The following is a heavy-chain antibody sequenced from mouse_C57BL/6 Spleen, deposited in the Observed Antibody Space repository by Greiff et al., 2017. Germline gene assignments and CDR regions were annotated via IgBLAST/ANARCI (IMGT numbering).Heavy chain of an antibody. CDR3: ARKRRGQGGYGFDY. Sequence: DVMLVESGGDLVKPGGSLKLSCAASGFTFSSYGMSWVRQTPDKRLEWVATISSGGSYTYYPDSVKGRFTISRDNAKNTLYLQMSSLKSEDKAMYYCARKRRGQGGYGFDYWGQGTTLTVSS. J-gene: IGHJ2*01. V-gene: IGHV5-6*02. CDR2: ISSGGSYT. CDR1: GFTFSSYG. D-gene: IGHD3-1*01.